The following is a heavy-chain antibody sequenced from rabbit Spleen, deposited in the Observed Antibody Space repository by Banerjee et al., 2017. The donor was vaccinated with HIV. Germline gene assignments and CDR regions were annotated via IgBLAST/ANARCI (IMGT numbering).Heavy chain of an antibody. D-gene: IGHD6-1*01. V-gene: IGHV1S45*01. CDR2: IDPVVGST. Sequence: QEQLKETGGGLVQPGGSLTLSCKASGFDFNNYYITWVRQAPGKGLEWIGYIDPVVGSTYYATWARGRFTISKTSSTTVTLQMTRLTAADTATYFCARDRIYAGYAGFGYASMDYFDLWGPGTLVTVS. CDR3: ARDRIYAGYAGFGYASMDYFDL. CDR1: GFDFNNYY. J-gene: IGHJ4*01.